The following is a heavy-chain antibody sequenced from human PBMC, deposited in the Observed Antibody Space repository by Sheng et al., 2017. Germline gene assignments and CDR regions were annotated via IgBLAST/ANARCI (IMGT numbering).Heavy chain of an antibody. D-gene: IGHD1-26*01. V-gene: IGHV4-34*01. J-gene: IGHJ4*02. CDR3: ARGRVGATAPVLTRPVLDY. CDR2: INHSGST. Sequence: QVQLQQWGAGLLKPSETLSLTCAVYGGSFSGYYWSWIRQPPGKGLEWIGEINHSGSTNYNPSLKSRVTISVDTSKNQFSLKLSSVTAADTAVYYCARGRVGATAPVLTRPVLDYWGQGTLGRPSPQ. CDR1: GGSFSGYY.